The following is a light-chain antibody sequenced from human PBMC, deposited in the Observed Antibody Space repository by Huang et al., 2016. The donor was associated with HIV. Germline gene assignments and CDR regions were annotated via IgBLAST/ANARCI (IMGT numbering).Light chain of an antibody. CDR3: QQSYSTPWT. Sequence: DIQMTQTPSSLSASVGERVTMICRASQTINNYLNWYQQKPGKAPRLLIYGASSLQSGVSSRFSGRRSGTDFTLTISDLQSEDSATYYCQQSYSTPWTFGQGTKLEIK. V-gene: IGKV1-39*01. CDR1: QTINNY. J-gene: IGKJ1*01. CDR2: GAS.